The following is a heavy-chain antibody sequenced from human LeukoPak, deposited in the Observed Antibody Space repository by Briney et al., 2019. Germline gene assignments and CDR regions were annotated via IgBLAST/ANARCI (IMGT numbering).Heavy chain of an antibody. CDR2: IYTRGST. D-gene: IGHD3-22*01. V-gene: IGHV4-61*02. Sequence: PSETLSLTCTVSGGSISSGSYDWSWIRQPAGKGLEWIGRIYTRGSTNYNPSLKSRVTISVDTSKNQFSLKLSSVTAADTAVYYCARDPGYYDSSAQPNWGQGTLVTVSS. CDR3: ARDPGYYDSSAQPN. J-gene: IGHJ4*02. CDR1: GGSISSGSYD.